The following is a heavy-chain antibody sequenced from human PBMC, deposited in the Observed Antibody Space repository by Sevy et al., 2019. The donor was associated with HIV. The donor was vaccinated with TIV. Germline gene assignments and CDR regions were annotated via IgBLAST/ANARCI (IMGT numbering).Heavy chain of an antibody. D-gene: IGHD3-10*01. J-gene: IGHJ4*02. Sequence: ASVKVSCKASGYIFTNFYIYWVRQAPGQGLEWMGWINPKSGDTSYAQKFQGTVTMTMDMSITTAYMDLSRLKSDETALDYCARVAHGVPLWPPFDYWGQRTLVTVSS. CDR1: GYIFTNFY. CDR3: ARVAHGVPLWPPFDY. CDR2: INPKSGDT. V-gene: IGHV1-2*02.